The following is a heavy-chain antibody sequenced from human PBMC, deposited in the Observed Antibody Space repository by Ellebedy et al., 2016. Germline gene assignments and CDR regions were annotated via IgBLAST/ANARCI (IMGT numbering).Heavy chain of an antibody. CDR3: AREERGMITFGGVIVVISRAFDI. J-gene: IGHJ3*02. Sequence: GGSLRLSCAASEFTFTNSAMSWVRQAPGKGLEWVSVISGSGGSTYYSDSVKGRFTISRDNSKNTLYLQMKSLRAEDTAVYYCAREERGMITFGGVIVVISRAFDIWGQGTMVTVSS. D-gene: IGHD3-16*02. CDR2: ISGSGGST. CDR1: EFTFTNSA. V-gene: IGHV3-23*01.